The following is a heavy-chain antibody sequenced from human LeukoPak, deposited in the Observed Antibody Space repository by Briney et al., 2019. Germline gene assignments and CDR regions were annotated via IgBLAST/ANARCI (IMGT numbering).Heavy chain of an antibody. CDR1: GFTFSNYA. CDR2: ISGSDGST. CDR3: AREGKITMVRGVIRYYYMDV. V-gene: IGHV3-23*01. J-gene: IGHJ6*03. Sequence: PGGSLRLSCAASGFTFSNYAMSWVRQAPGKGLEWVSVISGSDGSTNYADSVKGRFTISRDNAKNSLYLQMNSLRAEDTAVYYCAREGKITMVRGVIRYYYMDVWGKGTTVTISS. D-gene: IGHD3-10*01.